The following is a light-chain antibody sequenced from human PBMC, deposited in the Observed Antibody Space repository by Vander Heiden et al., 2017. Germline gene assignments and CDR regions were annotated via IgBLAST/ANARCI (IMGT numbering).Light chain of an antibody. CDR3: SSYTSSSPLYV. J-gene: IGLJ1*01. V-gene: IGLV2-14*01. CDR2: EVS. CDR1: SSDVGGYNY. Sequence: QSALTQPASVSGSPGQSITISCTGTSSDVGGYNYVSWYQQHQGKAPKLMIYEVSNRPSGVSNRFSGSKSGNTASLTISGLQAEDEADYYCSSYTSSSPLYVFGTGTKVTVL.